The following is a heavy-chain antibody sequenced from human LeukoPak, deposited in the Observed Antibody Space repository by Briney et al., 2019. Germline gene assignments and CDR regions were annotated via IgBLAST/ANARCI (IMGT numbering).Heavy chain of an antibody. CDR1: GFTFSNYG. D-gene: IGHD3-10*02. CDR3: AELGITMIGGV. J-gene: IGHJ6*04. Sequence: GGSLRLSCAASGFTFSNYGMRWVRQAPGKGLEWVSSISSSSSYIYYADSVKGRFTISRDNAKNSLYLHMNSLRAEDTAVYYCAELGITMIGGVWGKGTTVTISS. CDR2: ISSSSSYI. V-gene: IGHV3-21*01.